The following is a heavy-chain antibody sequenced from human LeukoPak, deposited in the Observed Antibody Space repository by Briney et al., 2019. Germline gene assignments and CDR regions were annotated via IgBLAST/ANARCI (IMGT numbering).Heavy chain of an antibody. CDR2: ISYDGSNK. V-gene: IGHV3-30*04. Sequence: GGSLRLSCAASGFTFSSYAMHWVRQAPGKGLEWVAVISYDGSNKYYADSVKGRFTISRDNSKNTLYLQMNSLRAEDTAVYYCAKDASGYSSGWPIDYWGQGTLVTVSS. CDR3: AKDASGYSSGWPIDY. D-gene: IGHD6-19*01. J-gene: IGHJ4*02. CDR1: GFTFSSYA.